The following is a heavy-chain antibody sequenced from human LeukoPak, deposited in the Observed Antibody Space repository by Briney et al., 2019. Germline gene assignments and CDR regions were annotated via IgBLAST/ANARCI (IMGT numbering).Heavy chain of an antibody. D-gene: IGHD2-15*01. CDR3: ARLVVAADAFDI. J-gene: IGHJ3*02. CDR1: GFTFGDYP. Sequence: GSLRLSCTASGFTFGDYPMSWVRQAPGKGLEWIGYIYYSGSTYYNPSLKSRVTISVDTSKNQFSLKLSSVTAADTAVYYCARLVVAADAFDIWGQGTMVTVSS. V-gene: IGHV4-59*12. CDR2: IYYSGST.